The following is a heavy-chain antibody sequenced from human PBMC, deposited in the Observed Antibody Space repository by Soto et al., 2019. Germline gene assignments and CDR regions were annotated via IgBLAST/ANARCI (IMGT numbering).Heavy chain of an antibody. V-gene: IGHV4-34*01. J-gene: IGHJ5*02. CDR3: AREAEYYYDSSGYKAWFDP. Sequence: SETLSLTCAVYGGSFSGYYWSWIRQPPGKGLEWIGEINHSGSTNYNPSLKSRVTISVDTSKNQFSLKLSSVTAADTAVYYCAREAEYYYDSSGYKAWFDPWGQGNLVTVSA. CDR2: INHSGST. D-gene: IGHD3-22*01. CDR1: GGSFSGYY.